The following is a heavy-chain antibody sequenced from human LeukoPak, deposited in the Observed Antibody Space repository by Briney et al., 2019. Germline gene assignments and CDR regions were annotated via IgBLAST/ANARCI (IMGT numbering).Heavy chain of an antibody. CDR3: AIDCSSTSCYPPDDAFDI. CDR2: IIPFFGTT. CDR1: GATFTSYA. V-gene: IGHV1-69*06. Sequence: SVKVSCKASGATFTSYAISWVRQAPGQGLEWMGGIIPFFGTTNYAQKFQGRVTITADKSTSTAYMELSSLRSEDTAVYYCAIDCSSTSCYPPDDAFDIWGQGTMVTVSS. J-gene: IGHJ3*02. D-gene: IGHD2-2*01.